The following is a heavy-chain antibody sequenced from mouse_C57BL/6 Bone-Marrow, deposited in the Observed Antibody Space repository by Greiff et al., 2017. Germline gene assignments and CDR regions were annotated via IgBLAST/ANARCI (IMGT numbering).Heavy chain of an antibody. CDR2: ISSGSSTI. D-gene: IGHD2-3*01. J-gene: IGHJ2*01. CDR3: SRRLLLFDY. Sequence: DVKLVESGGGLVKPGGSLKLSCAASGFTFSDYGMHWVRQAPEKGLEWVAYISSGSSTIYYADTVKGRFTISRDNAKNTLLLQMTSLRSEDTAMYYCSRRLLLFDYWGQGTTLTVSS. V-gene: IGHV5-17*01. CDR1: GFTFSDYG.